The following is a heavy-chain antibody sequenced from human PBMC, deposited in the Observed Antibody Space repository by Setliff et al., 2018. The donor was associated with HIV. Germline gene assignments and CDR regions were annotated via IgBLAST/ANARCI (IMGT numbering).Heavy chain of an antibody. V-gene: IGHV4-61*09. D-gene: IGHD3-3*01. CDR3: ARGAGYYDFWSGYYVYNYLDP. CDR2: IYTSGRASY. CDR1: GGSVSSGTYY. Sequence: PSETLSLTCTVSGGSVSSGTYYWTWIRQPAGKGLEWIGHIYTSGRASYNYNPFLKGRVTMSLDTSKNQISLKLTSVTASDTAVYYCARGAGYYDFWSGYYVYNYLDPWGQGTLVTAPQ. J-gene: IGHJ5*02.